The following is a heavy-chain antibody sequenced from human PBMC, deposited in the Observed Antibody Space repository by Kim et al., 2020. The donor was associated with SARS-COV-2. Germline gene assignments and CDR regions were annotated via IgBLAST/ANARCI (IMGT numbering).Heavy chain of an antibody. CDR2: INHSGST. J-gene: IGHJ4*02. Sequence: SETLSLTCAVYGGSFSGYYWSWIRQPPGKGLEWIGEINHSGSTNYNPSLKSRVTISVDTSKNQFSLKLSSVTAADTAVYYCARAVIDCSSTSCYYFDYWGQGTLVTVSS. V-gene: IGHV4-34*01. CDR3: ARAVIDCSSTSCYYFDY. CDR1: GGSFSGYY. D-gene: IGHD2-2*01.